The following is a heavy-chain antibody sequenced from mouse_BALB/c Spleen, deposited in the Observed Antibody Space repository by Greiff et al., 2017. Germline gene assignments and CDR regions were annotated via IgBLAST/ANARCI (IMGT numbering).Heavy chain of an antibody. Sequence: VKLMESGPGLVAPSQSLSITCTVSGFSLTSYGVHWVRQPPGKGLEWLGVIWAGGSTNYNSALMSRLSISKDNSKSQVFLKMNSLQTDDTAMYYCARVELRNYYAMDYWGQGTSVTVSS. J-gene: IGHJ4*01. CDR1: GFSLTSYG. CDR2: IWAGGST. CDR3: ARVELRNYYAMDY. V-gene: IGHV2-9*02. D-gene: IGHD1-1*01.